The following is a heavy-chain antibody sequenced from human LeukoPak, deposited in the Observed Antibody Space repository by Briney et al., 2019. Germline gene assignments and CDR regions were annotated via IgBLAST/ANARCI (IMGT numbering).Heavy chain of an antibody. CDR3: ARLTDTGYDLDY. J-gene: IGHJ4*02. CDR2: INHSGST. V-gene: IGHV4-34*01. CDR1: GGSFSGYY. Sequence: PSETLSLTCAVYGGSFSGYYWSWIRQPPGKGLEWIGEINHSGSTNYNPSLKSRVTISVDTSKNQFSLKLSSVTAADTAVYYCARLTDTGYDLDYWGQGTLVTVSS. D-gene: IGHD5-12*01.